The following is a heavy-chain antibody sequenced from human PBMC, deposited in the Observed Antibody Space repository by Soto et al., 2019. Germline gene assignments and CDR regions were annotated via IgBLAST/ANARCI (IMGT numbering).Heavy chain of an antibody. CDR2: LWYYGSNK. CDR1: GFTFSSYG. CDR3: AIDRTMGYLEP. V-gene: IGHV3-33*01. Sequence: QVQLVESGGGVVQPGRSLRLSCAGSGFTFSSYGMHWVRQAPGKWLEWVAGLWYYGSNKYYVDSVKGRFTNSRDNSKNAVYLQMNSLIAEDTAVYYCAIDRTMGYLEPWGQGTLVTVSA. J-gene: IGHJ1*01. D-gene: IGHD2-8*01.